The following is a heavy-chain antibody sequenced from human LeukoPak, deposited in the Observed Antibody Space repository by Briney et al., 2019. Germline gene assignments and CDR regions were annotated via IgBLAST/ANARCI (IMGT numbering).Heavy chain of an antibody. V-gene: IGHV3-11*04. CDR1: GFTFSDYY. D-gene: IGHD6-6*01. J-gene: IGHJ6*03. Sequence: PGGSLRLSCAASGFTFSDYYMSWIRQAPGKGLEWVSYISSSGSTIYYADSVKGRFTISRDNSKNTLYLQMNSLRAEDTAVYYCAREYPSSSPGGGYYYYYYMDVWGKGTTVTVSS. CDR3: AREYPSSSPGGGYYYYYYMDV. CDR2: ISSSGSTI.